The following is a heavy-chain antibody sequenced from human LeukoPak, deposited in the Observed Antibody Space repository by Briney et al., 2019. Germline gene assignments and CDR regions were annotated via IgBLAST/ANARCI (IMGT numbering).Heavy chain of an antibody. V-gene: IGHV1-24*01. CDR3: ATLTTADAFDI. J-gene: IGHJ3*02. D-gene: IGHD1-14*01. CDR2: FEPEDGER. CDR1: GYTLTELS. Sequence: ASVKVSCKVSGYTLTELSMHWVRQAPGKGLEWMGGFEPEDGERIYAQKFQGRVTMTEDTSTDTAYVELSSLRSEDTAVYYCATLTTADAFDIWGQGTMVTVSS.